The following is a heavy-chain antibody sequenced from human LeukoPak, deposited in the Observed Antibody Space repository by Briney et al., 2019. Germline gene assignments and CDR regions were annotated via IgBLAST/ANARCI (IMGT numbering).Heavy chain of an antibody. V-gene: IGHV1-18*01. D-gene: IGHD1-26*01. Sequence: ASVKVSCKASGYTFTSYGITWVRQAPGQGLEWMGWISTHNGNTNYAQKLQGRVTMTTGTSTSTAYMELRSLRSDDTAVYYCATMGGSYYYFYMDVWGKGTTVTVSS. J-gene: IGHJ6*03. CDR2: ISTHNGNT. CDR3: ATMGGSYYYFYMDV. CDR1: GYTFTSYG.